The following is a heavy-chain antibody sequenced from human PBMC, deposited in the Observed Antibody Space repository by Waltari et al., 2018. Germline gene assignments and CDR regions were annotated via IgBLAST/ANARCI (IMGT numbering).Heavy chain of an antibody. CDR2: ITYDGGRK. V-gene: IGHV3-30*03. D-gene: IGHD2-15*01. Sequence: QVRLAESGGGMVQSGGSLRLSCEASGFTFSRHGLHWVRQAPGKGLECVAFITYDGGRKFYSDSLKGRFTISRDNSKDILFLDMNNLRRDDTAVYFCARGSAGKPLDNWGQGALVTVSS. CDR3: ARGSAGKPLDN. J-gene: IGHJ4*02. CDR1: GFTFSRHG.